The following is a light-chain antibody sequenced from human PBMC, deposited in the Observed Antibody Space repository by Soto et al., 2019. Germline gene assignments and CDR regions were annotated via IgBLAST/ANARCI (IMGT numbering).Light chain of an antibody. CDR1: SSDVGRYNY. J-gene: IGLJ3*02. CDR3: SSYTGSSTS. Sequence: QSALTQPASVSVSPGQSITISCTGTSSDVGRYNYVSWYQQHPGKAPKLIIYDVTYRPSGVSDRFSGSKSGSTASLTISGLQAEDEADYYCSSYTGSSTSFGGGTKLTVL. V-gene: IGLV2-14*01. CDR2: DVT.